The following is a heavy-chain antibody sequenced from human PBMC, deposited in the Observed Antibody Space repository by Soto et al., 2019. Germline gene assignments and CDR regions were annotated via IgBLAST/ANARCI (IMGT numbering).Heavy chain of an antibody. V-gene: IGHV3-7*03. J-gene: IGHJ5*02. Sequence: GGSLRLSCEASGFTLTSFWMTWVRQAPGKGLEWVANIHEDGRERYYVDSVKGRFTISRDNTNNSVYLQMNSLRVEDTALYYCVRAPPYDDLWRGYQPLDLWGQGTLVTFSS. CDR2: IHEDGRER. CDR1: GFTLTSFW. D-gene: IGHD3-3*01. CDR3: VRAPPYDDLWRGYQPLDL.